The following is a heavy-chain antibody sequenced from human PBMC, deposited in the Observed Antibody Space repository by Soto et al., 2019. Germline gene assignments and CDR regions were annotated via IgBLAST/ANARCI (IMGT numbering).Heavy chain of an antibody. D-gene: IGHD6-6*01. Sequence: VGSLRLSCAASGFTFSSYWMHWVRQAPGKGLVWVSRINSDGSSTSYADSVKGRFTISRDNAKNTLYLQMNSLRAEDTAVYYCAREQQLVLYHDAFDIWGQGTMVTVSS. CDR1: GFTFSSYW. V-gene: IGHV3-74*01. CDR2: INSDGSST. CDR3: AREQQLVLYHDAFDI. J-gene: IGHJ3*02.